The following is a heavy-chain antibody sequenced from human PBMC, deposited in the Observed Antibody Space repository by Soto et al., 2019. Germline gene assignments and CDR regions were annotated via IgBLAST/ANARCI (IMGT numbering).Heavy chain of an antibody. V-gene: IGHV3-23*01. J-gene: IGHJ6*02. D-gene: IGHD6-13*01. CDR2: ISGRGEST. CDR1: GFTFSSYA. Sequence: EAQLLESGGGLVQPGGSLRLSCAVSGFTFSSYAMSWVRQAPGKGLEWVSAISGRGESTYYADSVKGRFTISRDNSKNTLILQMNSLRVEDTAVYYCARWREQQLSRGYYGMDVWGQGTTVIVSS. CDR3: ARWREQQLSRGYYGMDV.